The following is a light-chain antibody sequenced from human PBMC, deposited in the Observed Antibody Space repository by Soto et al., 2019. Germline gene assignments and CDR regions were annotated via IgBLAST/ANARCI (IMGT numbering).Light chain of an antibody. V-gene: IGKV2-30*01. CDR1: QSIVYSDGNAY. CDR3: MQGTHWPPVT. Sequence: DVVMTQSPLSLPVTLGQPASISCRSSQSIVYSDGNAYLSWFQQRPGQSPRRIIYKAFNRDSGVPDRFSGSGSGTDFTLKISRVEAEDVGVYYCMQGTHWPPVTFGQGTKLEIK. J-gene: IGKJ2*01. CDR2: KAF.